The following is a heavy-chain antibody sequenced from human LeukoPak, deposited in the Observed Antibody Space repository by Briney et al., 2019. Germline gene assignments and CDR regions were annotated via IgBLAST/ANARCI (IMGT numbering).Heavy chain of an antibody. D-gene: IGHD5-18*01. J-gene: IGHJ4*02. CDR2: ISESGAT. V-gene: IGHV4-39*07. CDR1: GGSISSSSHY. CDR3: ARTRRGYSYGPTEVYYFDY. Sequence: SQTLSLTCTVSGGSISSSSHYWAWIRQPPGKGLEWLATISESGATYYNPSLKSRVAISVDTSKNQFSLKVSSVTAADTAVYYCARTRRGYSYGPTEVYYFDYWGQGTLVTVSS.